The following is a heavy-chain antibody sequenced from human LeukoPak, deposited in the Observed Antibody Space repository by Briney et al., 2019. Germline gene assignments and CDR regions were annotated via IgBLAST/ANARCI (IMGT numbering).Heavy chain of an antibody. D-gene: IGHD3-9*01. CDR1: GGSFSAYY. CDR3: ARSVYYDILTESSDYFDY. Sequence: SETLSLTCAVYGGSFSAYYWSWIRQPPGKGLEWIGEISHSGRTNYNPSLKSRVTMSVDTSKNQFSLKLSSVTAADTAVYYCARSVYYDILTESSDYFDYWGQGTLVTVSS. J-gene: IGHJ4*02. CDR2: ISHSGRT. V-gene: IGHV4-34*01.